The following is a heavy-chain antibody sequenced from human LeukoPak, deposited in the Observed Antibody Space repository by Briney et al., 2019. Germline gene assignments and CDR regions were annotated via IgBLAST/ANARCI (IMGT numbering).Heavy chain of an antibody. CDR3: ARTNYYDSSGYYFDY. CDR1: GYTFTRFG. J-gene: IGHJ4*02. CDR2: VSTYNGDT. V-gene: IGHV1-18*01. D-gene: IGHD3-22*01. Sequence: GASVKVSCKASGYTFTRFGITWVRQAPGQGLEWMGWVSTYNGDTNYAQNLQGRVTITADESTSTAYMELSSLRSEDTAVYYCARTNYYDSSGYYFDYWGQGTLVTVSS.